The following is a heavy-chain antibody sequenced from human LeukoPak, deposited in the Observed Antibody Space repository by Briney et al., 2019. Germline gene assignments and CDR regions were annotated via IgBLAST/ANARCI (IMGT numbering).Heavy chain of an antibody. CDR3: AREGGGPITMVRAHMFDP. J-gene: IGHJ5*02. Sequence: PSETLSLTCAVYGGSLRSYYWSWIRQSPGKGLEWIGEVSHSGTTTYNPSLKGRVIISMDTSKRQFSLKLSSVTAADTAVYYCAREGGGPITMVRAHMFDPWGQGTLVTVSS. CDR2: VSHSGTT. CDR1: GGSLRSYY. D-gene: IGHD3-10*01. V-gene: IGHV4-34*01.